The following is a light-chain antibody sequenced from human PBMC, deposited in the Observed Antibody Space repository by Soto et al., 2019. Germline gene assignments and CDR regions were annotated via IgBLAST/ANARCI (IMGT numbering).Light chain of an antibody. J-gene: IGKJ4*01. V-gene: IGKV2-28*01. CDR2: LGS. CDR1: QSLLHSNGYNY. CDR3: MQGLQTLT. Sequence: DLVMTQSPLSLPVTPGEPASISCRTSQSLLHSNGYNYLDWYLQKPGQSPQLLIYLGSNRASGVPDRFSGSGSGTDFTLKISRVEAEDVGVYYCMQGLQTLTFGGGTKVEIK.